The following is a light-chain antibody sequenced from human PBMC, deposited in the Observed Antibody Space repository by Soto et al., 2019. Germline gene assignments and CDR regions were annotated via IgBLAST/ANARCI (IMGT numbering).Light chain of an antibody. CDR2: WAS. CDR1: QSILYSSNNKNY. Sequence: DIVMTQSPDSLVVSLGERATINCKSSQSILYSSNNKNYLAWYQQKPGQPPTLLIYWASTRESGVPDRFSGSGSGTDFTLTISSLQAEDVAVYYCQQYYSTPWTFGQGTKVEIK. CDR3: QQYYSTPWT. V-gene: IGKV4-1*01. J-gene: IGKJ1*01.